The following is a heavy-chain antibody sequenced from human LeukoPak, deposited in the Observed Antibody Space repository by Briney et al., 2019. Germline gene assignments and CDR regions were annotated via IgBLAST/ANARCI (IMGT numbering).Heavy chain of an antibody. CDR3: ARGGISIFGVVIYMDV. Sequence: AGGSLRLSCAASGFTFSSYSMNWVRQAPGKGLEWVSGINWNGGSTGYADSVKGRFTISRDNAKNSLSLQMNSLRVEDTALYYCARGGISIFGVVIYMDVWGKGTTVTVSS. J-gene: IGHJ6*03. V-gene: IGHV3-20*04. CDR1: GFTFSSYS. D-gene: IGHD3-3*01. CDR2: INWNGGST.